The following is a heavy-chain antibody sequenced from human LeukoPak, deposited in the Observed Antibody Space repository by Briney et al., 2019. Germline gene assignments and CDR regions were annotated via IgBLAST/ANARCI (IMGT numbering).Heavy chain of an antibody. D-gene: IGHD5-18*01. J-gene: IGHJ5*02. Sequence: CSGTVACKASGGTFSRYAVRWVRQAPGRGSGWVGWIIPIFGTANYAQKFQGRVTITSEESPSTAYMELSSLRSEDTAVYYCGRDNGYSYGPPYRWFDPWGQGTLVTVPS. CDR1: GGTFSRYA. CDR3: GRDNGYSYGPPYRWFDP. V-gene: IGHV1-69*13. CDR2: IIPIFGTA.